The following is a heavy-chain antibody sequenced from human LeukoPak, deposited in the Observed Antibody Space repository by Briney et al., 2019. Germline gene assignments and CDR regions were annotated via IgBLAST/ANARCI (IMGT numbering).Heavy chain of an antibody. Sequence: GGSLRLSCAASGFTISGFWMHWVRQVPGEGLVWVARMNSAGTTINYADSVKGRFTIARDYVRNTLHLQMNNLSLEDTAVYFCIREVQVRASASLGLWGRGTLVTVS. V-gene: IGHV3-74*01. CDR3: IREVQVRASASLGL. D-gene: IGHD1-1*01. CDR1: GFTISGFW. J-gene: IGHJ4*01. CDR2: MNSAGTTI.